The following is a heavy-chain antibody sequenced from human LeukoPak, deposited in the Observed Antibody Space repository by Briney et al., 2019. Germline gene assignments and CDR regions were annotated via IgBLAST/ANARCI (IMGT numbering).Heavy chain of an antibody. V-gene: IGHV3-13*04. CDR3: ARGRGWGTFDI. D-gene: IGHD3-10*01. CDR2: IGTAGDT. Sequence: GGSLRLSCAASGFTFSSYDMHWVRQGTGKGLEWVSAIGTAGDTYYPGSVKGRFTTSRENAKISLYLQMNSLRVGDTAVYYCARGRGWGTFDIWGQGTMVTVSS. CDR1: GFTFSSYD. J-gene: IGHJ3*02.